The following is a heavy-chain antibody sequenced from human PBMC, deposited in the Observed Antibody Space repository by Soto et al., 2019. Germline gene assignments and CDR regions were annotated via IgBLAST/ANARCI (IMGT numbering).Heavy chain of an antibody. CDR2: IQNIVST. CDR1: GASFTSAVYY. Sequence: PSETLSLTCSVSGASFTSAVYYCSWIRHLPGKGLEWIGYIQNIVSTIYSPSLKSRATISVDTSKNQFSLRLNSVTAADTAMYYCAMSRSGILDSWGQGTMVTVSS. V-gene: IGHV4-31*03. J-gene: IGHJ5*01. D-gene: IGHD6-19*01. CDR3: AMSRSGILDS.